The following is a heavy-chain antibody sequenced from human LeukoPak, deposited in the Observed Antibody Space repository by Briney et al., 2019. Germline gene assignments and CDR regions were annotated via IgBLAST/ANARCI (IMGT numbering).Heavy chain of an antibody. CDR1: GYTFTGYY. J-gene: IGHJ3*02. CDR2: INPNSGGT. D-gene: IGHD5-24*01. Sequence: ASVKVSCKASGYTFTGYYMHWVRQAPGQGLEWMGWINPNSGGTNYAQKFQGRVTMTRDTSISTAYMELSRLRSDDTAVYYCARVRSARDGYNHDAFDIWGQATMVTVSS. CDR3: ARVRSARDGYNHDAFDI. V-gene: IGHV1-2*02.